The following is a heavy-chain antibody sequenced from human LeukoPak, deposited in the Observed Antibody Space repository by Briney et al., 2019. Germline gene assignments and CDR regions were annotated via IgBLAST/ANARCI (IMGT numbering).Heavy chain of an antibody. CDR1: GFTFSFYW. CDR3: ARDEHQYYSESSGRFDF. V-gene: IGHV3-7*04. Sequence: GGSLRLSCVASGFTFSFYWMAWVRQAPGKGLEWVANIKQEGSEKYYVDSARGRFTISRDNTKNSLYLQMNSLRAEDTAVYYCARDEHQYYSESSGRFDFWGQGVLVTVSS. CDR2: IKQEGSEK. D-gene: IGHD3-22*01. J-gene: IGHJ4*02.